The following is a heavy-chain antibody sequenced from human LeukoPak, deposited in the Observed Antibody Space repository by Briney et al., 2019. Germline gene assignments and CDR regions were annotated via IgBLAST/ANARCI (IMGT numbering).Heavy chain of an antibody. Sequence: PSETLSLTCTVSGGSISSSSYYWGWIRQPPGKGLEWIGEINHSGSTNYNPSLKSRVTISVDTSKNQFSLKLSSVTAADTAVYYCARIIRYFDWLFFDYWGQGTLVTVSS. CDR1: GGSISSSSYY. J-gene: IGHJ4*02. D-gene: IGHD3-9*01. CDR2: INHSGST. V-gene: IGHV4-39*07. CDR3: ARIIRYFDWLFFDY.